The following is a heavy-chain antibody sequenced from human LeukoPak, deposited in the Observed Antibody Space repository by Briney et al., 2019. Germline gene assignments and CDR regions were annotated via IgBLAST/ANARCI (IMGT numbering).Heavy chain of an antibody. CDR1: GFTFSSYG. J-gene: IGHJ4*02. Sequence: GGSLRLSCAASGFTFSSYGMHWVRQAPGKGLEWVALISDDGGKKYYADSVKGRFTISRDNSKNTLYLQMNSLRAEDTALYYCAKDLDHDYDDYGLDYWGQGTLVTVSS. V-gene: IGHV3-30*18. D-gene: IGHD4-17*01. CDR3: AKDLDHDYDDYGLDY. CDR2: ISDDGGKK.